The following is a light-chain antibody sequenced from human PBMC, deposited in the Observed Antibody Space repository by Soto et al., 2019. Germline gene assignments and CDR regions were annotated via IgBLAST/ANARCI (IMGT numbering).Light chain of an antibody. V-gene: IGKV1-39*01. CDR3: QQTYNTPRT. CDR1: QSITTY. J-gene: IGKJ1*01. Sequence: DIQMTQSPSSLSASVGDRVTITCRASQSITTYLNWYQQKPGKAPKLLIDAASRLQSGVPSRFSGSGSGTDFTLTISSLQPADLATYYCQQTYNTPRTFGQGTKVEIK. CDR2: AAS.